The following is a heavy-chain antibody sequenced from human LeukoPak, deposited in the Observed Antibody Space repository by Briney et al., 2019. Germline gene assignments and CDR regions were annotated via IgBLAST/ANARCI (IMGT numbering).Heavy chain of an antibody. CDR2: INHSGST. D-gene: IGHD2-15*01. V-gene: IGHV4-34*01. CDR3: ARGYCSGGSCYTYRTGGIDY. CDR1: GGSFSGYY. Sequence: SETLSLTCAVYGGSFSGYYWSWIRQPPGKGLEWIGEINHSGSTNYNPSPKSRVTISVDTSMNQFSLKLSSVTAADTAVYYCARGYCSGGSCYTYRTGGIDYWGQGTLVTVSS. J-gene: IGHJ4*02.